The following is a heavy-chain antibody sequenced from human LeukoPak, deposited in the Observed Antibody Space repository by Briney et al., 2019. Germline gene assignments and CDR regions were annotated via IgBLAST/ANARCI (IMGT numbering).Heavy chain of an antibody. J-gene: IGHJ2*01. V-gene: IGHV4-39*07. CDR3: ARDWGQGITWKAVGYFDL. Sequence: PSETLSLTCTVSGGSISSSSVYWGWIRQPPGRGLEWIGSIWYIGTTYYNPSLKSRVTMSIDTSKNQFSLKMISVTAADTAVYYCARDWGQGITWKAVGYFDLWGRGALVTVSS. D-gene: IGHD1-1*01. CDR2: IWYIGTT. CDR1: GGSISSSSVY.